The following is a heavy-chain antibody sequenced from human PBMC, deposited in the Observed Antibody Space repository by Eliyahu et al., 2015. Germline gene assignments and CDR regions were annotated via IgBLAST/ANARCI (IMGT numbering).Heavy chain of an antibody. CDR1: GGSVXFYX. Sequence: QVHLQESGPGLVKPSETLSLTCSXXGGSVXFYXWXWIRQPPGKGLEWIGYKRSTGGSSYNPSFKSRISFSEDTSKNQFSLRLTSVTAADTAVYYCARAADGDLILGHWFDPWGQGILVTVSS. D-gene: IGHD3-10*01. J-gene: IGHJ5*02. V-gene: IGHV4-4*09. CDR3: ARAADGDLILGHWFDP. CDR2: KRSTGGS.